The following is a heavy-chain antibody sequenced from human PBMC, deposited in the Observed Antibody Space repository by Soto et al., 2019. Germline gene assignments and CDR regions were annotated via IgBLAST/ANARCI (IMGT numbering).Heavy chain of an antibody. CDR3: ARVPHGVVVAATLSGKNHEDNWFDP. V-gene: IGHV1-69*02. D-gene: IGHD2-15*01. CDR1: GGNFSSYT. Sequence: ASVKVSCKAAGGNFSSYTISWVRQAPGQGLEWMGRIIPILGIANYAQKFQGRVTITADKSTSTAYMELSNLRSEDTAVYYCARVPHGVVVAATLSGKNHEDNWFDPWGQGTLVTVSS. J-gene: IGHJ5*02. CDR2: IIPILGIA.